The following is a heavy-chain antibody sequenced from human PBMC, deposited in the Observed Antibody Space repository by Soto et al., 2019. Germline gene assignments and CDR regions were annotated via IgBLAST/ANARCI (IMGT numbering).Heavy chain of an antibody. J-gene: IGHJ4*02. CDR1: GYTFTRYG. CDR3: ASDRGYSSGYYLTIDY. V-gene: IGHV1-18*01. CDR2: ISAYNGNT. D-gene: IGHD3-22*01. Sequence: ASVKGSCKASGYTFTRYGISWVRQAPGQGLEWMGWISAYNGNTNYAQKLQGRVTMTTDTSTSTAYMELRSLRSDDTAVYYCASDRGYSSGYYLTIDYWGQGTLVTVSS.